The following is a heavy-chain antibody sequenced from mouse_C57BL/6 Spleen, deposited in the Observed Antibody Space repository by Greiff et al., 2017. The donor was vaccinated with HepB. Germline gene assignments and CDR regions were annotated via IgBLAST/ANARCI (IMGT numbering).Heavy chain of an antibody. Sequence: EVHLVESGGGLVKPGGSLKLSCAASGFTFSSYTMSWVRQTPEKRLEWVATISGGGGNTYYPDSVKGRFTISRDNAKNTLYLQMSSLRSEDTALYYCARHEEDYAMDYWGQGTSVTVSS. CDR3: ARHEEDYAMDY. CDR1: GFTFSSYT. V-gene: IGHV5-9*01. J-gene: IGHJ4*01. CDR2: ISGGGGNT.